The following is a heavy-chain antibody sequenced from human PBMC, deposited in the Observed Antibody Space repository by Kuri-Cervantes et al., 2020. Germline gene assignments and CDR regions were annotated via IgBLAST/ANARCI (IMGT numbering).Heavy chain of an antibody. CDR2: IKQDGSEK. CDR1: GFTFSSYW. J-gene: IGHJ4*02. D-gene: IGHD3-16*01. Sequence: LSLTCAASGFTFSSYWMSWVRQAPGKGLEWVANIKQDGSEKYYVDSVKGRFTISRDNAKNSLYLQMNSLRAEDTALYYCAKDSLGWGGAVDYWGQGTLVTVSS. V-gene: IGHV3-7*03. CDR3: AKDSLGWGGAVDY.